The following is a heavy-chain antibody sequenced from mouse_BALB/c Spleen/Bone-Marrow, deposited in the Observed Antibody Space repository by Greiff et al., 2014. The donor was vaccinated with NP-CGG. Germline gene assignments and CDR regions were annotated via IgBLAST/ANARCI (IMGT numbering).Heavy chain of an antibody. CDR2: INSDGGST. V-gene: IGHV5-2*03. D-gene: IGHD1-1*01. CDR3: ARHGDYYGSSLFAY. J-gene: IGHJ3*01. CDR1: EYEFPSHD. Sequence: EVKLEESGGGLVQPGESLKLSCESNEYEFPSHDMSWVRKTLEKRLELVAAINSDGGSTYYPDTMERRFIISRDNSKKTLYLQMSSLRSEDTAFYYCARHGDYYGSSLFAYWGQGTLVTVSA.